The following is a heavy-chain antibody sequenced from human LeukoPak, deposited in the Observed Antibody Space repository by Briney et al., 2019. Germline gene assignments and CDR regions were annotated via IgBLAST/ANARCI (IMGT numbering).Heavy chain of an antibody. CDR3: ARVTVVAATNY. D-gene: IGHD2-15*01. J-gene: IGHJ4*02. Sequence: GGCLRLSCAASGFTFSSYWMHWVRHAPGKGLVWVSNINSDGSDIKYADSVKGRFTIYRDNAKNTLYLQMNSLRVEGTAVYYCARVTVVAATNYWGQGTLVTVSS. CDR1: GFTFSSYW. CDR2: INSDGSDI. V-gene: IGHV3-74*03.